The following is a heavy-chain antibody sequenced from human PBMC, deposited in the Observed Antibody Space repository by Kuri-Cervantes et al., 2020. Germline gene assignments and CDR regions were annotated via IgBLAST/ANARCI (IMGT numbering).Heavy chain of an antibody. CDR3: ARRGYCIGGSCYGAYYFDC. Sequence: GESLKISCAASGFTFSGYWMSWVRQASGKGPEWVTDIKQDGSEKYYVDSVKGRFTISRDNAKNSLYMQMNSQRAEDTAVYYCARRGYCIGGSCYGAYYFDCWGQGTLVTVSS. D-gene: IGHD2-15*01. CDR2: IKQDGSEK. CDR1: GFTFSGYW. J-gene: IGHJ4*02. V-gene: IGHV3-7*01.